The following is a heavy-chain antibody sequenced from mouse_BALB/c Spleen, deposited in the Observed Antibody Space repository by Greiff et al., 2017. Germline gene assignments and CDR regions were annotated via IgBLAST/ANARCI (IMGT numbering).Heavy chain of an antibody. D-gene: IGHD2-2*01. V-gene: IGHV1-9*01. J-gene: IGHJ2*01. CDR2: ILPGSGST. CDR1: GYTFSSYW. Sequence: VQLQQSGAELMKPGASVKISCKATGYTFSSYWIEWVKQRPGHGLEWIGEILPGSGSTNYNEKFKGKATFTADTSSNTAYMQLSSLTSEDSAVYYCARRGLRPYYFDYWGQGTTLTVSS. CDR3: ARRGLRPYYFDY.